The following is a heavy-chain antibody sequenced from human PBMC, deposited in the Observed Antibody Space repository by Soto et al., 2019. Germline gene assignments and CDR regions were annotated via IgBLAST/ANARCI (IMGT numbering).Heavy chain of an antibody. CDR1: GFTFTTFA. CDR3: AKEVSLGSTLDLGY. Sequence: RGALRLSCAASGFTFTTFAMRSVRDSRGKGLEWLQTMRESGRRTCYADAVNGRVTIARDNSMGTLYLKMKSTRVEDTAIYYCAKEVSLGSTLDLGYWGQASLLTVCS. J-gene: IGHJ4*02. V-gene: IGHV3-23*01. CDR2: MRESGRRT. D-gene: IGHD7-27*01.